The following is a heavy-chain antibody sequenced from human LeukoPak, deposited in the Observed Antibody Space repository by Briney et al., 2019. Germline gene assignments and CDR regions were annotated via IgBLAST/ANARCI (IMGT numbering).Heavy chain of an antibody. V-gene: IGHV1-18*01. Sequence: ASVKVSCKASVYTFTSYGISWVRQAPGQGLEWMGWISAYNGNTNYAQKLQDRVTMTTDTSTSTAYMELRSLRSDDTAVYYCARRGFGNNYRYGMDVWGQGTTVTVSS. CDR1: VYTFTSYG. CDR3: ARRGFGNNYRYGMDV. CDR2: ISAYNGNT. J-gene: IGHJ6*02. D-gene: IGHD3-10*01.